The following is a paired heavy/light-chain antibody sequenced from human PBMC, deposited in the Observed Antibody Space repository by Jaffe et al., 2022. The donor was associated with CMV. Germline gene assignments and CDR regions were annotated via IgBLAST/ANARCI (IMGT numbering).Light chain of an antibody. V-gene: IGKV1-39*01. CDR1: QSISSY. CDR3: QQSYSTPRVT. CDR2: AAS. J-gene: IGKJ2*01. Sequence: DIQMTQSPSSLSASVGDRVTITCRASQSISSYLNWYQQKPGKAPKLLIYAASSLQSGVPSRFSGSGSGTDFTLTISSLQPEDFATYYCQQSYSTPRVTFGQGTKLEIK.
Heavy chain of an antibody. D-gene: IGHD3-22*01. V-gene: IGHV4-4*07. J-gene: IGHJ3*02. CDR2: IYTSGST. CDR3: ARDRKYYDSSGYSISSDAFDI. Sequence: QVQLQESGPGLVKPSETLSLTCTVSGGSISSYYWSWIRQPAGKGLEWIGRIYTSGSTNYNPSLKSRVTMSVDTSKNQFSLKLSSVTAADTAVYYCARDRKYYDSSGYSISSDAFDIWGQGTMVTVSS. CDR1: GGSISSYY.